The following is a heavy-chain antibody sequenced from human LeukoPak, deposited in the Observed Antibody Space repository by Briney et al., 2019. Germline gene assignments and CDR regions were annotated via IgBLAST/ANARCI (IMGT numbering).Heavy chain of an antibody. CDR3: ARGPACGGNALDY. CDR1: GGSISSYY. D-gene: IGHD4-23*01. V-gene: IGHV4-59*12. J-gene: IGHJ4*02. CDR2: IYYSGSA. Sequence: SEALSLTCTVSGGSISSYYWSWIRQPPGKGLEWIGYIYYSGSANYHPSLKSRVTISVDTSKNRFSLKLSSVTAADTAVYYCARGPACGGNALDYWGQGTLVTVSS.